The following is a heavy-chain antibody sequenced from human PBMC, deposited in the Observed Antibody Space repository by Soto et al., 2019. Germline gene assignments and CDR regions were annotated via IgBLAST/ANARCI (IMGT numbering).Heavy chain of an antibody. D-gene: IGHD7-27*01. CDR1: GFTVTSNY. Sequence: EVQLVETGGDLIQPGGSLRLSCAASGFTVTSNYMTWVRQAPGKGLEWVSIIYSNGFTSYADSVKGRFIISRDKSKNTLYLQMNSLRADDSAVYYCARETGDRETYCYHYGLDVWGQGTTVTVSS. V-gene: IGHV3-53*02. CDR2: IYSNGFT. CDR3: ARETGDRETYCYHYGLDV. J-gene: IGHJ6*02.